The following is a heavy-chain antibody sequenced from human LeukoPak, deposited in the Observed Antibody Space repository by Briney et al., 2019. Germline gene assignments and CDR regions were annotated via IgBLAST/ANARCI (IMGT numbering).Heavy chain of an antibody. J-gene: IGHJ1*01. V-gene: IGHV3-48*03. CDR1: GFTFSSYE. D-gene: IGHD2-2*02. CDR3: ARDPIYTFDGPEYFQH. Sequence: PGGSLRLSCAASGFTFSSYEMNWVRQAPGKGLEWVSYISSSGSTIYYADSVKGRFTISRDNAKNSLYLQMNSLRAEDTAVYYCARDPIYTFDGPEYFQHWGQGTLVTVSS. CDR2: ISSSGSTI.